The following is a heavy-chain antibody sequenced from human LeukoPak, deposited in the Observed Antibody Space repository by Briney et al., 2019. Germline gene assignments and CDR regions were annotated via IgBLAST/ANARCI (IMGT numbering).Heavy chain of an antibody. CDR3: AREYYYGSGSSYGY. CDR1: GFTFSSYS. V-gene: IGHV3-21*01. D-gene: IGHD3-10*01. CDR2: ISSSSSYI. Sequence: KSGGSLRLSCAASGFTFSSYSMNWVRQAPGKGLEWVSSISSSSSYICYADSVKGRFTISRDNAKNSLYLQMHSLRAEDTAVYYCAREYYYGSGSSYGYWGRGTLVTVSS. J-gene: IGHJ4*02.